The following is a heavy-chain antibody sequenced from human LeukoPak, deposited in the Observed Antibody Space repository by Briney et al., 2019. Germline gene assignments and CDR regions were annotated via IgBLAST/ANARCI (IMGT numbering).Heavy chain of an antibody. J-gene: IGHJ4*02. CDR1: GFTFDDYA. V-gene: IGHV3-9*01. CDR3: AKDIYCSGGSCYRGGFDY. Sequence: GGSLRLSCAASGFTFDDYAMHWVRQAPGKGLEWVSGISWNSGSIGYADSVKGRFTISRDNAKNSLYLQMNSLRAEDTALYYCAKDIYCSGGSCYRGGFDYWGQGTLVVASS. CDR2: ISWNSGSI. D-gene: IGHD2-15*01.